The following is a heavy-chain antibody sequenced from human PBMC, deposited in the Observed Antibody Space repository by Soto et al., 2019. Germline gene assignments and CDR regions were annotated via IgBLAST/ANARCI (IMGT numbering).Heavy chain of an antibody. Sequence: PGESLKISCKGSGYSFTSYWIGWVRQMPGKGLEWMGIIYPGDSDTRYSPSFQGQVTISADKSISTAYLQWSSLKASDTAMYYCARHKDPARSSSYYMAVWGKGITVTVFS. CDR3: ARHKDPARSSSYYMAV. D-gene: IGHD6-6*01. J-gene: IGHJ6*03. CDR1: GYSFTSYW. V-gene: IGHV5-51*01. CDR2: IYPGDSDT.